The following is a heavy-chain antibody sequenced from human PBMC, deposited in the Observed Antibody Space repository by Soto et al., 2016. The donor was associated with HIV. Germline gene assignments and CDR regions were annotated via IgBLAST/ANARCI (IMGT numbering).Heavy chain of an antibody. J-gene: IGHJ4*02. V-gene: IGHV4-61*02. CDR1: GGSISSGSYY. CDR2: IYTSGST. CDR3: AREHDFWSGYYYFDY. Sequence: QVQLQGSGPGLVKPSQTLSLTCTVSGGSISSGSYYWSWIRQPAGKGLEWIGRIYTSGSTNYNPSLKSRVTISVDTSKNQFSLKLSSVTAADTAVYYCAREHDFWSGYYYFDYWGQGTLVTVSS. D-gene: IGHD3-3*01.